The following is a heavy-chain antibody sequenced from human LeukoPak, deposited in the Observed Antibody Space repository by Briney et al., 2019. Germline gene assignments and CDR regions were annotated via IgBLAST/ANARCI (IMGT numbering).Heavy chain of an antibody. CDR1: GGSISSSNW. J-gene: IGHJ6*04. CDR3: ARGLPNPPPKQWLVKLYYYGMDV. V-gene: IGHV4-4*02. Sequence: SETLSLTCAVSGGSISSSNWWSWVRQPPGKGLEWIGEIYHSGSTNCNPSLKSRVTISVDKSKNQFSLKLSSVTAADTAVYYCARGLPNPPPKQWLVKLYYYGMDVWGKGTTVTVSS. D-gene: IGHD6-19*01. CDR2: IYHSGST.